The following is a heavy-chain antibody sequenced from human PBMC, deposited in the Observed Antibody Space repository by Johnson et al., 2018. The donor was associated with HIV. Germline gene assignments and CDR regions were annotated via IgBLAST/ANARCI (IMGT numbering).Heavy chain of an antibody. Sequence: QVHLVESGGGVVQPGRSLRLSCAASGFTFSSYGMHWVRQAPGKGLEWVAVISYDGSNKYYADSVKGRFTISRDNSKNTLYLQMNSLRAEDTAVYYCVKDLPPNSSWYGAPDAFDIWGQGTMVTVSS. CDR2: ISYDGSNK. V-gene: IGHV3-30*18. J-gene: IGHJ3*02. CDR1: GFTFSSYG. CDR3: VKDLPPNSSWYGAPDAFDI. D-gene: IGHD6-13*01.